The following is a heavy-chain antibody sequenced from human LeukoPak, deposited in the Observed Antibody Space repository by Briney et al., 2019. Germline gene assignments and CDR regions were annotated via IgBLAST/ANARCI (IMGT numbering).Heavy chain of an antibody. D-gene: IGHD2-2*01. Sequence: PGGSLRLSCAASAFTFSSFGMHWVRQAPGKGLDWVAFIRDDGSNKYYGDSVKGRFTISSDNSKNTLYLQMNSLRTEDTAMYYCAKVFCTTTSCYGSGWFDPWGQGTLVTVSS. J-gene: IGHJ5*02. CDR3: AKVFCTTTSCYGSGWFDP. CDR2: IRDDGSNK. CDR1: AFTFSSFG. V-gene: IGHV3-30*02.